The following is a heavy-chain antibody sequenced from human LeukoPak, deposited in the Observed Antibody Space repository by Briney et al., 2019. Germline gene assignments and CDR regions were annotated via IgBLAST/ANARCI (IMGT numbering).Heavy chain of an antibody. CDR3: ARGTGPYSGYDSEFDY. D-gene: IGHD5-12*01. J-gene: IGHJ4*02. CDR1: GFTFSSYS. V-gene: IGHV3-21*01. Sequence: AGSLSLTGAASGFTFSSYSRNWVRQAPGKGLEGVSSISSSSSYIYYADSVKGRFTISRDNAKKSLYLQMNSRRDEDTAVYYSARGTGPYSGYDSEFDYWGQGTLVTVSS. CDR2: ISSSSSYI.